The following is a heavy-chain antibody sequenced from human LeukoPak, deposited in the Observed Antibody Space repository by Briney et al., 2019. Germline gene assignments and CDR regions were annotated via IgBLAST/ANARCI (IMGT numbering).Heavy chain of an antibody. CDR1: GFTFSSYS. J-gene: IGHJ6*03. V-gene: IGHV3-21*01. CDR2: ISSSSYI. D-gene: IGHD3-3*01. Sequence: GGSLRLSCAASGFTFSSYSMNWVRQAPGKGLEWVSSISSSSYIYYADSVKGRFTISRDNAKNSLYLQMNSLRAEDTAVYYCAREYYDFWSGYYRGEYYYMDVWGKGATVTVSS. CDR3: AREYYDFWSGYYRGEYYYMDV.